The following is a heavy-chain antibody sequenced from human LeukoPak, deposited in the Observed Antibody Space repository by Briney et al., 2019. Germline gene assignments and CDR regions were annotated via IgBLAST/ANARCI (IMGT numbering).Heavy chain of an antibody. CDR1: GYTSTSYC. CDR3: ARDTNRSSGTYWGYFDC. J-gene: IGHJ4*02. CDR2: IDPSAGGT. D-gene: IGHD1-26*01. V-gene: IGHV1-46*01. Sequence: GASVQVSCNASGYTSTSYCMHCLRHAPRQGREWMGLIDPSAGGTKYAPKSQGRVTTTWDTSTRTAYTVRRSRTSEDTAVYYCARDTNRSSGTYWGYFDCWGRGVMVAVCS.